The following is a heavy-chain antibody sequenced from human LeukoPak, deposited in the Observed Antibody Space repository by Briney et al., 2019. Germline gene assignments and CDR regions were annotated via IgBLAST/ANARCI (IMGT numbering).Heavy chain of an antibody. CDR3: ARRSVEMAFFDI. CDR1: GYRFTSYW. D-gene: IGHD5-24*01. Sequence: GGSLKISFKGSGYRFTSYWIGWGRPMPGKGLEWMGIIYPGDSSTRYSPSFQGQVTISADKSISTAYLQWSSLKASDTAMYYCARRSVEMAFFDIWGQGTMVTVSS. CDR2: IYPGDSST. V-gene: IGHV5-51*01. J-gene: IGHJ3*02.